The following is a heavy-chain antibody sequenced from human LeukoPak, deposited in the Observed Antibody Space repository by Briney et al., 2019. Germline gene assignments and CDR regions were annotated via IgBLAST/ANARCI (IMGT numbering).Heavy chain of an antibody. CDR1: GYTFTGYY. CDR2: INPNTGGT. D-gene: IGHD2-2*01. Sequence: ASVKVSCKASGYTFTGYYVHWVRQAPGQGLEWMGWINPNTGGTNYAQKFQGRVTVTRDTSISTAYMELTSLRSEDTAVYYCAREYQLLGTVYNYFDPWGQGTLVTVSS. CDR3: AREYQLLGTVYNYFDP. J-gene: IGHJ5*02. V-gene: IGHV1-2*02.